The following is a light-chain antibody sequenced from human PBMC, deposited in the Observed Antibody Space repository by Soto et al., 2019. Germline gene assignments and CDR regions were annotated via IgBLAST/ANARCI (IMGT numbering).Light chain of an antibody. Sequence: QSVLTQPPSVSGAPGQRVTISCTGSSSNIGAGYDVHWYQQLPGTAPKLLIYGNSNRPSGVPDRFSGSKSGTSASLAITGLQAEDVADYYCQSYDSSLSQGVFGGGTKLTVL. V-gene: IGLV1-40*01. CDR3: QSYDSSLSQGV. J-gene: IGLJ2*01. CDR2: GNS. CDR1: SSNIGAGYD.